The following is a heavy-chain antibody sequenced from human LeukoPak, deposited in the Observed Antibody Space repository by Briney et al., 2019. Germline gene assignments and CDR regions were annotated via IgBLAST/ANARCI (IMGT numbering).Heavy chain of an antibody. Sequence: ASVKVSCKASGYTFTGYYMHWVRQAPGQGLEWMGWINPNSVGTNYAQKFQGRVTMTRDTSISTAYMELSRLRSDDTAVYYCARGRFMTTVTTAKDYWGQGTLVTVSS. CDR2: INPNSVGT. J-gene: IGHJ4*02. D-gene: IGHD4-17*01. V-gene: IGHV1-2*02. CDR1: GYTFTGYY. CDR3: ARGRFMTTVTTAKDY.